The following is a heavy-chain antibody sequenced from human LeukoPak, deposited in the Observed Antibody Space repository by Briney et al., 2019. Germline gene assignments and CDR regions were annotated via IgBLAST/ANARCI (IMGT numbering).Heavy chain of an antibody. CDR1: GGSFSGYY. V-gene: IGHV4-34*01. CDR2: INHSGST. J-gene: IGHJ4*02. Sequence: PSETLSLTCAVYGGSFSGYYWSWIRQPPGKGLEWIGEINHSGSTNYNPSLKSRVTISVDTSKNQFSLKLSSVTAADTAVYYCARGPNYDSWSGYTDWGQGTLVTVSS. CDR3: ARGPNYDSWSGYTD. D-gene: IGHD3-3*01.